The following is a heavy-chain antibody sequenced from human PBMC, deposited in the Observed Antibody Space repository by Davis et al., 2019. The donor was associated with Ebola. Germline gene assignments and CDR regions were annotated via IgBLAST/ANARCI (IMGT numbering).Heavy chain of an antibody. J-gene: IGHJ6*02. D-gene: IGHD3-22*01. V-gene: IGHV1-18*04. Sequence: AASVKVSCKASGYTFTSYGISWVRQAPGQGLEWMGWISAYNGNTNYAQKLQGRVTMTTDTSTSTAYMELRSLRSDDTAAYYCARDHYYDSSGYLYYYYGMDVWGQGTTVTVSS. CDR2: ISAYNGNT. CDR3: ARDHYYDSSGYLYYYYGMDV. CDR1: GYTFTSYG.